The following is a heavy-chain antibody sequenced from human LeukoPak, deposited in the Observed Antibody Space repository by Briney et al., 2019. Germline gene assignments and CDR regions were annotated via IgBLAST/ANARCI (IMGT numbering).Heavy chain of an antibody. CDR2: ISDSGGST. J-gene: IGHJ4*02. V-gene: IGHV3-23*01. CDR1: GFTFSSYA. D-gene: IGHD6-13*01. Sequence: GGSLRLSCAASGFTFSSYAMSWVRQAPGKGLEWVSVISDSGGSTYYADSVKGRFTISRDNSKNTLYLQMNSLRAEDTAVYYCAKAGYGSSWYVPDYWGQGTLVTVSS. CDR3: AKAGYGSSWYVPDY.